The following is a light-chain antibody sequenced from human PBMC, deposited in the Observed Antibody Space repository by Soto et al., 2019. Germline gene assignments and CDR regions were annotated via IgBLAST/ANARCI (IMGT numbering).Light chain of an antibody. V-gene: IGLV1-47*02. CDR1: SSNIGNNN. CDR2: HNT. J-gene: IGLJ2*01. Sequence: QSVLTQPSSASATPGPRVTISCSGSSSNIGNNNAYWYQHVPGTAPKLIIHHNTLRPSSVPDRFSGSKSGTSASLAISGLQSDDDSDYYCAAWDDSLGAVVFGGGTQLNVL. CDR3: AAWDDSLGAVV.